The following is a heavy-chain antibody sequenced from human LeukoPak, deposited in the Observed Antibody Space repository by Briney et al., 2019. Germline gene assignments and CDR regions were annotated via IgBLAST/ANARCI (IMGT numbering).Heavy chain of an antibody. CDR3: ARHGVTGTYWYFEL. D-gene: IGHD1-7*01. CDR1: GFTFSSYA. J-gene: IGHJ2*01. Sequence: GSLRLSCAASGFTFSSYAMSWVRQPPGKRLEWIGSFHYSGISYYNPSLKSRVTISVDTSKNHFSLKLSSVTAADTAMYYCARHGVTGTYWYFELWGRGTLVTVSS. CDR2: FHYSGIS. V-gene: IGHV4-39*01.